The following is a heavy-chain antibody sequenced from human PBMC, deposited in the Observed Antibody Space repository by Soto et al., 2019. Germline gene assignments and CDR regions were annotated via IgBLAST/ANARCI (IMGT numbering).Heavy chain of an antibody. CDR2: ISYSGTT. J-gene: IGHJ6*02. D-gene: IGHD4-4*01. V-gene: IGHV4-39*01. CDR1: GGSTTSSPYY. CDR3: ARSKGGNAYYCYYGIDV. Sequence: QLQLQESGPGLVKPSESLSLTCTVSGGSTTSSPYYWGWIRQSPGEGLEWIGSISYSGTTYYSPSPETRVTISVDTSKNQFSLMLGSVTASDTAVYYCARSKGGNAYYCYYGIDVWGQGTTVTVSS.